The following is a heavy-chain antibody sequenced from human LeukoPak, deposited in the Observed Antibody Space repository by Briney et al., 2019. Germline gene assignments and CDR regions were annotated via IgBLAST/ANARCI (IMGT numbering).Heavy chain of an antibody. V-gene: IGHV1-69*13. D-gene: IGHD3-22*01. Sequence: ASVTVSCKASGGTFSSYAISWVRQAPGQGLEWMGGIIPIFGTANYAQKFQGRVTITADESTSTAYMELSSLRSDDTAVYYCARGPLRLYSYDSSANYFRWFDPWGQGTLVTVSS. J-gene: IGHJ5*02. CDR2: IIPIFGTA. CDR3: ARGPLRLYSYDSSANYFRWFDP. CDR1: GGTFSSYA.